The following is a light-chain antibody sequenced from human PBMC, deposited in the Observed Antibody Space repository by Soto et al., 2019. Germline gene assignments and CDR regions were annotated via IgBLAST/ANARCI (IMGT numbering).Light chain of an antibody. Sequence: EIVMTQSPVTLSVSPPETVTLSFMASQSLRSNLAWYQQKPGQTPRLLIYSASIRAAATPARFSGSGAGTNFSLTISSLQSEDFAVYYCQQHDKLPPAFGQGTKVDIK. CDR1: QSLRSN. CDR3: QQHDKLPPA. CDR2: SAS. J-gene: IGKJ1*01. V-gene: IGKV3-15*01.